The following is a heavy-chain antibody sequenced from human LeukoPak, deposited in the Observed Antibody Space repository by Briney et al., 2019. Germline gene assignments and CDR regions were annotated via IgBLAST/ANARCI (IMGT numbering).Heavy chain of an antibody. J-gene: IGHJ5*02. CDR1: GFTFKLYW. D-gene: IGHD2-15*01. V-gene: IGHV3-74*01. CDR2: INDDGSDA. Sequence: GGSLRLSCGASGFTFKLYWMHWVRHVPGKRPVWVSRINDDGSDAIYADSVRGRFTISRDDAKNTVYLQMNNLRAEDTAVYYCVRGGPSTWSWGQGTLVTVSS. CDR3: VRGGPSTWS.